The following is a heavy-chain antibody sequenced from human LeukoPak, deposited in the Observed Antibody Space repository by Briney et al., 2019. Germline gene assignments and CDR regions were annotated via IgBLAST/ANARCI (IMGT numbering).Heavy chain of an antibody. CDR1: GFTFSSYA. V-gene: IGHV3-7*01. CDR3: ARDSGSGGA. D-gene: IGHD6-19*01. Sequence: PGGSLRLSCAASGFTFSSYAMSWVRQPPGKGLEWVAHIKPDGSEKNYVDSVKGRFTLFRDDAKNSVYLQMNSLRVEDTAVYYCARDSGSGGAWGQGTPVTVSS. J-gene: IGHJ5*02. CDR2: IKPDGSEK.